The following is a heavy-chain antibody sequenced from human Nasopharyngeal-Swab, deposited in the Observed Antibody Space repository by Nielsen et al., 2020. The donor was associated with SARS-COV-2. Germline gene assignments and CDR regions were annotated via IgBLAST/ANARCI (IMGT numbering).Heavy chain of an antibody. D-gene: IGHD3-10*01. V-gene: IGHV3-23*01. J-gene: IGHJ3*02. CDR3: AKLSPYYYGSGSSHDAFDI. CDR2: ISGSGGST. Sequence: VRQAPGTGLEWVSAISGSGGSTYYADSVKGRFTISRDNSKNTLYLQMNSLRAEDTAVYYCAKLSPYYYGSGSSHDAFDIWGQGTMVTVSS.